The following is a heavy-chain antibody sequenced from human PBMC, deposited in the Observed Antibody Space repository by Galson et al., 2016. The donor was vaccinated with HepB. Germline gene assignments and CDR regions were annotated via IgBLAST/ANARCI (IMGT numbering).Heavy chain of an antibody. V-gene: IGHV3-23*01. CDR2: ISGSGAST. CDR1: GFTFSNYD. J-gene: IGHJ4*02. D-gene: IGHD3-22*01. Sequence: SLRLSCAASGFTFSNYDMSWVRQAPGRGLEWVSGISGSGASTTYADSVKGRFTISRDNSKNALHLQMNSLRAEDTAMHFWASHFSGSYLGQGPLVTVSS. CDR3: ASHFSGSY.